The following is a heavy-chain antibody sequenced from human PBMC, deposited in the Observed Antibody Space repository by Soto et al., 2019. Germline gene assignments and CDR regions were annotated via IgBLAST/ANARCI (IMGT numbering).Heavy chain of an antibody. J-gene: IGHJ4*02. CDR1: GGSFSGYY. CDR3: ARAGLAAASDY. CDR2: INHSGST. Sequence: PSETLSLTCAFYGGSFSGYYWSWIRQPPGKGLEWIGEINHSGSTNYNPSLKSRVTISVDTSKNQFSLKLSSVTAADTAVYYCARAGLAAASDYWGQGTLVTVSS. D-gene: IGHD6-13*01. V-gene: IGHV4-34*01.